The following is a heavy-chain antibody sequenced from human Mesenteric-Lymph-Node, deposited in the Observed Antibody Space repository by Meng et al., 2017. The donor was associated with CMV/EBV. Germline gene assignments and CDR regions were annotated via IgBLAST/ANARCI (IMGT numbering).Heavy chain of an antibody. J-gene: IGHJ5*02. CDR1: GYSISSGYY. D-gene: IGHD2-2*01. CDR2: IYHSGST. V-gene: IGHV4-38-2*02. CDR3: AREGDCTPSTCYNPYRFPFDP. Sequence: GSLRLSCTVSGYSISSGYYWGWIRQPPGKGLEWIGSIYHSGSTYYNPSLKSRVTISVDTSKNQFSLKLSSVTAADTAVYYCAREGDCTPSTCYNPYRFPFDPWSQGTLVTVSS.